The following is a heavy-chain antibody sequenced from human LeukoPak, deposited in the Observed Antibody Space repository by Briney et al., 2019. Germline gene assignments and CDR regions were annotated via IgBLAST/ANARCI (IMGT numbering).Heavy chain of an antibody. CDR1: GFTFSSYS. CDR3: ARVVARRWNYYYYYYMDV. V-gene: IGHV3-48*04. CDR2: ISSNGNTI. J-gene: IGHJ6*03. Sequence: PGGSLRLSCAASGFTFSSYSMNWVRQAPGKGLEWISSISSNGNTIYYADSVKGRFTISRDNAKNSLYLQMNSLRAEDTAVYYCARVVARRWNYYYYYYMDVWGKGTTVTVSS. D-gene: IGHD1-1*01.